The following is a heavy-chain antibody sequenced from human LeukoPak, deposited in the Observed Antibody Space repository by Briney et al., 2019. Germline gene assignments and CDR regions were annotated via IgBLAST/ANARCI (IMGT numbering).Heavy chain of an antibody. Sequence: PSETLSLTCTVSGGSISSAGYYWTWIRQHPGKGLEWIGYIYYSGSTYYSPSLKGRVTISLDTSKNQFSLNLSSVTAADTAVYYCAAYGLGSSRRFDPWGQGTLVTVFS. CDR2: IYYSGST. V-gene: IGHV4-31*03. CDR1: GGSISSAGYY. CDR3: AAYGLGSSRRFDP. J-gene: IGHJ5*02. D-gene: IGHD3-10*01.